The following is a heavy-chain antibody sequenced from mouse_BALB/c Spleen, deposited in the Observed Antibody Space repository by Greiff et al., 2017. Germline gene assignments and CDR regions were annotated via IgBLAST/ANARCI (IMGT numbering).Heavy chain of an antibody. J-gene: IGHJ4*01. Sequence: DVKLVESGGGLVQPGGSRKLSCAASGFTFSSFGMHWVRQAPEKGLEWVAYISSGSSTIYYADTVKGRFTISRDNPKNTLFLQMTSLRSEDTAMYYCASDYAMDYWGQGTSVTVSS. CDR3: ASDYAMDY. V-gene: IGHV5-17*02. CDR1: GFTFSSFG. CDR2: ISSGSSTI.